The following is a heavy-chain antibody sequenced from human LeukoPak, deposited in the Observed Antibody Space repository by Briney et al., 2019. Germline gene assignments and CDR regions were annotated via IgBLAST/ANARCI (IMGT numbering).Heavy chain of an antibody. CDR1: GFTFSSYA. V-gene: IGHV3-33*08. CDR2: IWYDGSNK. J-gene: IGHJ4*01. CDR3: ASFFPGGSDY. Sequence: GGSLRLSCAASGFTFSSYAMSWVRQAPGKGLEWVAVIWYDGSNKYYAGSVKGRFTISRDNSKNTLYLQMNSLRAEDTAVYYCASFFPGGSDYWGQGTLVTVSS. D-gene: IGHD4-23*01.